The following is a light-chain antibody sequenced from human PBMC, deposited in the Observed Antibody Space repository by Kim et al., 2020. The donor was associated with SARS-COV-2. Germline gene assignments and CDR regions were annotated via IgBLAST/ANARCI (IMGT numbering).Light chain of an antibody. Sequence: GQSIAIACPGTSSGVGAYNYVSRYHQSPDKAPKLTSYGVRQRPSGVPDRVSGSKSGNTASLAVSGLQAEDKADYYCSSFAGATRWVFGRGTQLTVL. V-gene: IGLV2-8*01. CDR1: SSGVGAYNY. CDR3: SSFAGATRWV. CDR2: GVR. J-gene: IGLJ3*02.